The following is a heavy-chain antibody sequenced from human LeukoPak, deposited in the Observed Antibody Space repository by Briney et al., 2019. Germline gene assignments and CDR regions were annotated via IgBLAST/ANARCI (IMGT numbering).Heavy chain of an antibody. V-gene: IGHV3-53*01. CDR2: IYGGGNT. CDR1: GFTVSSSY. J-gene: IGHJ4*02. CDR3: ASWPGGWYGEDS. Sequence: PGGSLRLSCAASGFTVSSSYMSWVRQAPGKGLEWVSVIYGGGNTYYADSVKGRFTISRDTYQNTVNLQMNSLRAEDTAVYYCASWPGGWYGEDSWGQGTLVTVSS. D-gene: IGHD6-19*01.